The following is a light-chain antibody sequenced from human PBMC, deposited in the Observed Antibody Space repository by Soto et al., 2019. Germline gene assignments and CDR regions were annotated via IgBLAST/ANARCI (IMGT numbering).Light chain of an antibody. V-gene: IGLV7-43*01. J-gene: IGLJ2*01. Sequence: QTVATQEPSLTVSPGGTVTLTCASSTGAVTSAYYPNWFQQKPGQAPRALIYSTDSKHSWTPARFSGSLLGGKAALTLSGVQPEDEADYYCLLYYGAAVVFGGGTKLTVL. CDR3: LLYYGAAVV. CDR1: TGAVTSAYY. CDR2: STD.